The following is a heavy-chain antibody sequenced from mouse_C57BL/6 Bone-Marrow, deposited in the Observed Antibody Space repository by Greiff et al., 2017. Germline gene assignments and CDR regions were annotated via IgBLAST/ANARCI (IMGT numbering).Heavy chain of an antibody. CDR1: GYTFTSYW. D-gene: IGHD1-1*01. Sequence: QVQLQQSGAELVMPGASVKLSCNASGYTFTSYWMHWVEQAPGQGLEWIGEIDSPDSYTNSNQKFKGKSTLTVDKSSSTAYMQLSSLTSKDSAVFYCARCGHGSMDYWGQGTSVTVSS. CDR2: IDSPDSYT. V-gene: IGHV1-69*01. J-gene: IGHJ4*01. CDR3: ARCGHGSMDY.